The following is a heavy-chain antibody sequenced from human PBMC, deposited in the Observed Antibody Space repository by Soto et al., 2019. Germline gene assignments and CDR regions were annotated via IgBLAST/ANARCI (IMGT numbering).Heavy chain of an antibody. D-gene: IGHD4-17*01. V-gene: IGHV3-30*18. Sequence: PGGSLRLSCAASGFTFSSYGMHWVRQAPGKGLEWVAVISYDGSNKYYADSVKGRFTISRDNSKNTLYLQMNSLRAEDTAVYYCANSYGEEDYYHYYGMDVWGQGTTVTVSS. CDR1: GFTFSSYG. CDR2: ISYDGSNK. CDR3: ANSYGEEDYYHYYGMDV. J-gene: IGHJ6*02.